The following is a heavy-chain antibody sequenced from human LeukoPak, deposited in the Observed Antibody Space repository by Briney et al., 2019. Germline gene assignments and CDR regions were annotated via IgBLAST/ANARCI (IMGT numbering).Heavy chain of an antibody. CDR3: AGSSLPTASYSSSSYGLDY. CDR1: GGSFSGYY. D-gene: IGHD6-6*01. CDR2: INHSGST. V-gene: IGHV4-34*01. J-gene: IGHJ4*02. Sequence: PSETLSLTCAVYGGSFSGYYWSWIRQPPGKGLEWIGEINHSGSTNYNPSLKSRVTISVDTSKNQFSLKLSSVTAADTAVYYCAGSSLPTASYSSSSYGLDYWGQGTLVTVSS.